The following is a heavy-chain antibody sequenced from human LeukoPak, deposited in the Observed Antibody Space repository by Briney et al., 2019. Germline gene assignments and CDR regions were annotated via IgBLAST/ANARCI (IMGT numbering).Heavy chain of an antibody. V-gene: IGHV4-30-4*01. CDR1: GDSISSGNHY. Sequence: TLSLTCTVSGDSISSGNHYWSWIRQPPGKGLEWIGYISYSGTTYYSASLKSRVTISVDTSTNQFSLKLVSVTAADTAVYYCARDLSTDSNYAYGMDVWGQGTTVTVSS. D-gene: IGHD4-11*01. J-gene: IGHJ6*02. CDR3: ARDLSTDSNYAYGMDV. CDR2: ISYSGTT.